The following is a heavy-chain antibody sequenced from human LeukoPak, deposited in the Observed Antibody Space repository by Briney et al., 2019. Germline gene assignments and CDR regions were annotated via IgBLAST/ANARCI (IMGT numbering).Heavy chain of an antibody. V-gene: IGHV4-4*07. CDR1: GGSLSSYY. CDR3: ARDPGWYSSGWYFDY. J-gene: IGHJ4*02. D-gene: IGHD6-19*01. Sequence: PSETLSLTCTVSGGSLSSYYWSWIRQPAGKGLEWIGRIYTSGSTNYNPSLKSRVTMSVDTSKNQFSLKLSSETAADAAVYYCARDPGWYSSGWYFDYWGQGTLVTVSS. CDR2: IYTSGST.